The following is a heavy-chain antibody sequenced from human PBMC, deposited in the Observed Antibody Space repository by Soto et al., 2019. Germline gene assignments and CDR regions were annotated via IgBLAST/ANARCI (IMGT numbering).Heavy chain of an antibody. V-gene: IGHV1-69*13. CDR1: GYTFTRYD. CDR2: IIPIFGTA. CDR3: ASSYSSSSGEGYNWFDP. J-gene: IGHJ5*02. Sequence: ASVKVSCKASGYTFTRYDITWVRQATGQGLEWMGGIIPIFGTANYAQKFQGRVTITADESTSTAYMELSSLRSEDTAVYYCASSYSSSSGEGYNWFDPWGQGTLVTVSS. D-gene: IGHD6-6*01.